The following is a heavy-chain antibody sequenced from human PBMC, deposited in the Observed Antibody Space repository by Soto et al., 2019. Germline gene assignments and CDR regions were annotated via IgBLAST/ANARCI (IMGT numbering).Heavy chain of an antibody. Sequence: ASVKVSCKVSGYTLTELSMHWVLQAPGKGLEWMGGFDPEDGETIYAQKFQGRVTMTEDTSTDTAYMELSSLRSEDTAVYYCATAASIAAAADYYYYGMDVWGQGTTVTVSS. V-gene: IGHV1-24*01. CDR2: FDPEDGET. J-gene: IGHJ6*02. D-gene: IGHD6-13*01. CDR1: GYTLTELS. CDR3: ATAASIAAAADYYYYGMDV.